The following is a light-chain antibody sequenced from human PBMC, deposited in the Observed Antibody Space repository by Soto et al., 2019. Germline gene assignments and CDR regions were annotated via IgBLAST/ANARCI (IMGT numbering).Light chain of an antibody. Sequence: EVVLTQSPGTLSLSPGERATLSCRASQSVSSSYVAWYQQKPGQAPRLLVFRASSRTTGIPDRFSGSGSGTEFTLTISSLQSEDFALYYCQQYNNWPQTFGQGTKVDIK. J-gene: IGKJ1*01. CDR1: QSVSSS. CDR2: RAS. CDR3: QQYNNWPQT. V-gene: IGKV3-15*01.